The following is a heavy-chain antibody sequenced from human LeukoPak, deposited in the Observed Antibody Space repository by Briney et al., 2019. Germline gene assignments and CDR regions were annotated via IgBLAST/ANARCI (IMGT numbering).Heavy chain of an antibody. D-gene: IGHD3-10*01. CDR1: GYTFTSYG. J-gene: IGHJ3*02. V-gene: IGHV1-69*13. CDR2: IIPIFGTA. CDR3: ARPMVRGVIDAFDI. Sequence: SVKVSCKASGYTFTSYGISWVRQAPGQGLEWMGGIIPIFGTANYAQKFQGRVTITADESTSTAYMELSSLRSEDTAVYYCARPMVRGVIDAFDIWGQGTMVTVSS.